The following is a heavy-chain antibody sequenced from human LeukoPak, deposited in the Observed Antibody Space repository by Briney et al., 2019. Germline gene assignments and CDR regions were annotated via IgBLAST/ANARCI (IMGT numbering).Heavy chain of an antibody. J-gene: IGHJ1*01. CDR1: GFTLSTYS. CDR3: ARGPGIAVAPLQH. Sequence: GGSLRLSCAVSGFTLSTYSMSWVRQAPGKGLEWVSSISGSRSDIYYADSVKGRFTISSDNAKNSLYLQMNSLRAKDTAVYYCARGPGIAVAPLQHWGQGTLVTVSS. V-gene: IGHV3-21*01. CDR2: ISGSRSDI. D-gene: IGHD6-19*01.